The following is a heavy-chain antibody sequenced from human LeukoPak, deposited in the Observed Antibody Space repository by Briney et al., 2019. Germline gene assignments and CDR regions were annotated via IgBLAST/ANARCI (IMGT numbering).Heavy chain of an antibody. CDR2: INHSGST. CDR3: ARGLGSDYDFWSGPSRLGFDP. Sequence: SETLSLTCAVYGGSFSGYYWSWIRQPPGKGLGWIGEINHSGSTNYNPSLKSRVTISVDTSKNQFSLKLSSVTAADTAVYYCARGLGSDYDFWSGPSRLGFDPWGQGTLVTVSS. V-gene: IGHV4-34*01. J-gene: IGHJ5*02. CDR1: GGSFSGYY. D-gene: IGHD3-3*01.